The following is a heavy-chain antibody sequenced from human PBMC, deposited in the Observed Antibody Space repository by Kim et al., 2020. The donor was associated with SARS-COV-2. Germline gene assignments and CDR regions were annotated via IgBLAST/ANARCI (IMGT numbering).Heavy chain of an antibody. V-gene: IGHV3-21*01. CDR2: ISSSSSYI. J-gene: IGHJ4*02. CDR3: ARDFGDFKSGYSGYDPGPFDY. D-gene: IGHD5-12*01. CDR1: GFTFSSYS. Sequence: GGSLRLSCAASGFTFSSYSMNWVRQAPGKGLEWVSSISSSSSYIYYADSVKGRFTISRDNAKNSLYLQMNSLRAEDTAVYYCARDFGDFKSGYSGYDPGPFDYWGQGTLVTVSS.